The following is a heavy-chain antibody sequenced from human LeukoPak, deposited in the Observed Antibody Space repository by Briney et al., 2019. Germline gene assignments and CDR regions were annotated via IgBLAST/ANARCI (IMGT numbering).Heavy chain of an antibody. CDR1: GFIFSNSA. J-gene: IGHJ4*02. Sequence: GGSLRLSCAASGFIFSNSAMHWVRQAPGKGLEWVAVISYDGSNKYYADSVKGRFTISRDNSKNALYLQMNSLRAEDTAVYYCAKDIEEWLVKGGGCFDYWGQGTLVTVSS. D-gene: IGHD6-19*01. CDR2: ISYDGSNK. CDR3: AKDIEEWLVKGGGCFDY. V-gene: IGHV3-30*18.